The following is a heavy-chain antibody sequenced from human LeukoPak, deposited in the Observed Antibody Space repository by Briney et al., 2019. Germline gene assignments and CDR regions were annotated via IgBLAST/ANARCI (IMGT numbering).Heavy chain of an antibody. CDR3: ARYSSSWYYCDY. CDR1: SYSINSGYY. J-gene: IGHJ4*02. D-gene: IGHD6-13*01. V-gene: IGHV4-38-2*01. CDR2: IYHSGST. Sequence: SDTLSLTCAVSSYSINSGYYLGWIRQPPGKGLEWIGSIYHSGSTLYNPSLKSRVTISVDTSKNQFSLKLSSVTAADTAVYYCARYSSSWYYCDYWGQGTLVSVSS.